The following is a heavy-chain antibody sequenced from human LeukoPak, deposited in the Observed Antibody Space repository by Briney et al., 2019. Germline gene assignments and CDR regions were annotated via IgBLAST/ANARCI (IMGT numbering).Heavy chain of an antibody. V-gene: IGHV4-4*07. CDR2: VYTTGST. J-gene: IGHJ4*02. Sequence: PSETLSVTCNVSDDSITRYHWSWVRQSAGKGLEWIGRVYTTGSTKKNPSLKSRVSMSVDTSKNQFSLKLSSVTAADTAVFYCARENSGSYREFDYWGQGTLVTVSS. D-gene: IGHD1-26*01. CDR1: DDSITRYH. CDR3: ARENSGSYREFDY.